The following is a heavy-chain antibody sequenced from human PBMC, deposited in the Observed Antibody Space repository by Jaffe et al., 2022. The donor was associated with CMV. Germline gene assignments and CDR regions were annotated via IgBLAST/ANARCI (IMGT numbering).Heavy chain of an antibody. J-gene: IGHJ3*01. CDR3: ARGQYVAGDRSGLDL. CDR1: GYTFTAHY. D-gene: IGHD2-15*01. CDR2: INPNSGGT. Sequence: QEQLVQSGAEVKTPGASVKVSCKTSGYTFTAHYMHWVRQAPGQGLEWMGWINPNSGGTNYAQKFQGRVTMTRDTSIGAASMEVSGLRSDDTAVYYCARGQYVAGDRSGLDLWGQGTMVTVSS. V-gene: IGHV1-2*02.